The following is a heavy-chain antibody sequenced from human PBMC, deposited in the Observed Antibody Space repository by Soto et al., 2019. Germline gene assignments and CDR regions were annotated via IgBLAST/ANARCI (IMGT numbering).Heavy chain of an antibody. CDR1: GYTFTGYY. D-gene: IGHD3-10*01. J-gene: IGHJ6*02. CDR3: ARDRGQGTYGSETALGYYYYYYGMDV. CDR2: INPNSGGT. V-gene: IGHV1-2*04. Sequence: ASVKVSCKASGYTFTGYYMHWVRQAPGQGLEWMGWINPNSGGTNYAQKFQGWVTMTRDTSISTAYMELSRLRSDDTAVYYCARDRGQGTYGSETALGYYYYYYGMDVWGQGTTVTVSS.